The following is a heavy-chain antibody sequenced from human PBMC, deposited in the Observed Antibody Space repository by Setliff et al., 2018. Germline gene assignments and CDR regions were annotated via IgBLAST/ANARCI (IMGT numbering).Heavy chain of an antibody. CDR1: GFTFNTYA. CDR3: ARDPRQFFDY. V-gene: IGHV3-30-3*01. CDR2: ISYDGSKT. D-gene: IGHD4-4*01. J-gene: IGHJ4*02. Sequence: PGGSLRLSCAASGFTFNTYAMNWVRQAPGKGLEWAALISYDGSKTYYADSVKGRFIISRDNSVNTLYLQVNSLRPEDTAVYYCARDPRQFFDYWGQGALVTVSS.